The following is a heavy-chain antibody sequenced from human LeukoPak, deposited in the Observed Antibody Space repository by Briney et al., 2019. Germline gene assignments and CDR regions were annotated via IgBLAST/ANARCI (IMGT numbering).Heavy chain of an antibody. D-gene: IGHD3-22*01. CDR2: MNPNSGNT. CDR3: ARGRKSIRYYYDSSGYYVTPYYFDY. CDR1: GYTFTSYD. J-gene: IGHJ4*02. Sequence: ASVKVSCKASGYTFTSYDINWVRQATGQGLEWMGWMNPNSGNTGYAQKFQGRVTMTRNTSISTAYMELSSLRSEDTAVYYCARGRKSIRYYYDSSGYYVTPYYFDYWGQGTLVTVSS. V-gene: IGHV1-8*01.